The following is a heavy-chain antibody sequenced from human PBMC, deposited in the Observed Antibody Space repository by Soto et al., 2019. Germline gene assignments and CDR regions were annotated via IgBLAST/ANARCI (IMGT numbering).Heavy chain of an antibody. CDR2: ISNNGRFI. D-gene: IGHD2-2*01. CDR3: AKDLKEWDFVIVPAAIVGY. CDR1: GFTFEDFS. J-gene: IGHJ4*02. V-gene: IGHV3-9*01. Sequence: SLRLSCVASGFTFEDFSMHWVRQLPGKGLEWVSGISNNGRFIGYADSVKGRFTISRDNSKNTLYLQMNSLRAEDTAVYYCAKDLKEWDFVIVPAAIVGYWGQGTLVTVSS.